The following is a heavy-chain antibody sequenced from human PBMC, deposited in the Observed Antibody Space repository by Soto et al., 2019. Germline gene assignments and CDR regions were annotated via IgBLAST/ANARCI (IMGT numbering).Heavy chain of an antibody. CDR3: ARDLVSGGYGMDV. CDR1: GFTFSSYA. J-gene: IGHJ6*02. Sequence: PVGSLRLSCAASGFTFSSYAMHWVRQAPGKGLEWVAVISYDGSNKYYADSVKGRFTISRDNSKNTLYLQMNSLRAEDTAVYYCARDLVSGGYGMDVWGQGTTVTVSS. CDR2: ISYDGSNK. D-gene: IGHD1-1*01. V-gene: IGHV3-30-3*01.